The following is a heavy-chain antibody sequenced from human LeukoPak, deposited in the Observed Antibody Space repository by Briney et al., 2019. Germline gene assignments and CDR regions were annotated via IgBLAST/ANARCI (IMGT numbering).Heavy chain of an antibody. D-gene: IGHD6-13*01. CDR1: GGSISGYY. CDR2: IYTSGST. J-gene: IGHJ3*02. CDR3: ARESSSWAPDAFDI. V-gene: IGHV4-4*07. Sequence: PSETLSLTCTVSGGSISGYYWSWIRQPAGKGLEWIGRIYTSGSTNYNPSLKSRVTMSVDTSKNQFSLKLSSVTAADTAVYYCARESSSWAPDAFDIWGQGTMVTVSS.